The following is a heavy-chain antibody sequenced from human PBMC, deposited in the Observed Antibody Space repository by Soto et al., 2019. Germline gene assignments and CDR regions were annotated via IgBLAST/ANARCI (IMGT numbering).Heavy chain of an antibody. CDR1: GFTFSSYA. CDR3: AKDGTSYYDILTGVYYYYGMDV. J-gene: IGHJ6*02. D-gene: IGHD3-9*01. CDR2: ISGSGGST. Sequence: GRSLRLSCAASGFTFSSYAMSWVRQAPGKGLEWVSAISGSGGSTYYADSVKGRFTISRDNSKNTLYLQMNSLRAEDTAVYYCAKDGTSYYDILTGVYYYYGMDVWGQGTTVTVSS. V-gene: IGHV3-23*01.